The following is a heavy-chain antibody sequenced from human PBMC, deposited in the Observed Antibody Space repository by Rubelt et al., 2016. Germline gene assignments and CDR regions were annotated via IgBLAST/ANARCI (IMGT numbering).Heavy chain of an antibody. J-gene: IGHJ5*02. Sequence: QDGSEKDYVDSVKGRFTISRDNAKNSRYLQMNSLRAEETAVYYCARSRGGSYGDYLTWGQGTLVTVSS. CDR3: ARSRGGSYGDYLT. D-gene: IGHD4-17*01. CDR2: QDGSEK. V-gene: IGHV3-7*03.